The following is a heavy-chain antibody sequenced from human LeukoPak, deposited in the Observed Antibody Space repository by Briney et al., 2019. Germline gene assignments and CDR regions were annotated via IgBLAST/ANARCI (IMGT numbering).Heavy chain of an antibody. CDR2: ISYDGSNK. J-gene: IGHJ4*02. V-gene: IGHV3-30*18. CDR3: AKESCLAEHFSYYFDY. D-gene: IGHD1/OR15-1a*01. Sequence: PGGSLRLSCAASGFTSSSYAIHWGPPAPGKGLEWVAVISYDGSNKYYADSVKGRFTISRDNSKNTLYLQMNRLRAEDTAVYYCAKESCLAEHFSYYFDYWGQGTLVTVSS. CDR1: GFTSSSYA.